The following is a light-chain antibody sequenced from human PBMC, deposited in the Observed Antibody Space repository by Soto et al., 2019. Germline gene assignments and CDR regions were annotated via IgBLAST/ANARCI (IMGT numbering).Light chain of an antibody. Sequence: EVVLTQSPGTLSLSPGERATLSCRASQSVGSSYLAWYQQKPGQAPRVLIYGTSSRATGIPDRFSGSGSGTDFTLTISRLEPEDFAVYYCEQYTTFPRTFGQG. CDR3: EQYTTFPRT. J-gene: IGKJ1*01. V-gene: IGKV3-20*01. CDR1: QSVGSSY. CDR2: GTS.